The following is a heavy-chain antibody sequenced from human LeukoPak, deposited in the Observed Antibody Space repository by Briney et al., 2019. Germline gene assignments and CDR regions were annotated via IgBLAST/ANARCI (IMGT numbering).Heavy chain of an antibody. CDR2: MKQDGSEI. CDR3: ARGLITGTWDY. CDR1: GFTFSSYW. Sequence: GGSLRLSCAASGFTFSSYWMSWVRQAPGKGLEWVANMKQDGSEIHYVDSVKGRFTISRDNAKNSLYLQMNSLRAGDTAVYYCARGLITGTWDYWGQGTLVTVSS. D-gene: IGHD1-7*01. V-gene: IGHV3-7*01. J-gene: IGHJ4*02.